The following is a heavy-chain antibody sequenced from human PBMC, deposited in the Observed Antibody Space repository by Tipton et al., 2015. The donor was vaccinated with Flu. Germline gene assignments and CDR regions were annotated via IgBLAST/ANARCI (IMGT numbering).Heavy chain of an antibody. D-gene: IGHD4-17*01. J-gene: IGHJ6*02. V-gene: IGHV1-2*02. CDR3: ARATYGDAYYYGMDV. Sequence: QLVQSGAEVKKPGASVKVSCKASGYTFTGYYMHWVRQAPGQGLEWMGWINPNSGGTNYAQKFQGRVTMTRDTSISTAYMELSRLRSDDTAVYYCARATYGDAYYYGMDVWGQGTTVTVSS. CDR1: GYTFTGYY. CDR2: INPNSGGT.